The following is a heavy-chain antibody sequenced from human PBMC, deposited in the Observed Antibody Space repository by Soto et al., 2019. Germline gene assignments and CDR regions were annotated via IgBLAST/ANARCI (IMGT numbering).Heavy chain of an antibody. J-gene: IGHJ4*02. CDR3: AHKGPEDWPLDY. Sequence: QITLKESGPTLVRPTQTLTLTCAFSGFSLSTSGVGVGWIRQPPGKALEWLAVIYWDDSKHYSPSLRSRLTITKDTSKNLVVRTMTNMDPMDTGTYYCAHKGPEDWPLDYWGQGTLVTVSS. D-gene: IGHD3-9*01. CDR1: GFSLSTSGVG. CDR2: IYWDDSK. V-gene: IGHV2-5*02.